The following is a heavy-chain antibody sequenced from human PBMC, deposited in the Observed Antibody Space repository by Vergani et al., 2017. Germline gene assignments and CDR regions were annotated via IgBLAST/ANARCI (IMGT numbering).Heavy chain of an antibody. CDR2: ISYDGSNK. J-gene: IGHJ5*02. CDR3: AREDYDILTGQGGWFDP. CDR1: GFTFSSYG. D-gene: IGHD3-9*01. Sequence: QVQLVESGGGVVQPGRSLRLSCAASGFTFSSYGMHWVRQAPGKGLEWVAVISYDGSNKYYADSVRGRFTISRDNSKNTLYLQMNSLRAEDTAVYYCAREDYDILTGQGGWFDPWGQGTLVTVSS. V-gene: IGHV3-30*03.